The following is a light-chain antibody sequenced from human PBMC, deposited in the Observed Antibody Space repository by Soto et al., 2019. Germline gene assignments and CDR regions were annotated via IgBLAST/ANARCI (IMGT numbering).Light chain of an antibody. CDR1: QSISSW. Sequence: DIQMTQSPSTLSASVGDRVTITCRASQSISSWLAWYQQKPGKAPKLLIYDASSLESGVPSRFSGSGSGTDFTLTISRLEPEDFAVYYCLNYYEWPRWTFGQGTKVDI. J-gene: IGKJ1*01. CDR2: DAS. V-gene: IGKV1-5*01. CDR3: LNYYEWPRWT.